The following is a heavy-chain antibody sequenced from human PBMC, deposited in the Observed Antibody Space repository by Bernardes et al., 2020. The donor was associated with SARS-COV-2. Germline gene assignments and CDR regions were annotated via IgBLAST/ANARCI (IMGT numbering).Heavy chain of an antibody. V-gene: IGHV1-2*02. Sequence: ASVKVSCKASGYTFTDYYLHWVRQAPGQGLEWMGWIYPSSGATEYAQNFQGRVTMTRDTSVSTAYMELSTLNLDDTAVYYCAAVTWSQRDGFDVWGQGTLVTVSS. CDR1: GYTFTDYY. D-gene: IGHD1-26*01. J-gene: IGHJ3*01. CDR3: AAVTWSQRDGFDV. CDR2: IYPSSGAT.